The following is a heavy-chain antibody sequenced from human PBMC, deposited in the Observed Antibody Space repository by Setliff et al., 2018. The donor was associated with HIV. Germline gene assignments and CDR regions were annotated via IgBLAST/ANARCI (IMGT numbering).Heavy chain of an antibody. V-gene: IGHV4-4*07. CDR1: GGSISNFY. D-gene: IGHD3-22*01. J-gene: IGHJ4*02. CDR3: ARVRLTMIMMVDYFDQ. Sequence: PSETLSLTCSVSGGSISNFYWSWIRQPPGKGLEWVGHIYSTGDTNYNPSFKSRVTLSADTSKNQLSLSLTSVTAADTAVYYCARVRLTMIMMVDYFDQWGQGTLVTVSS. CDR2: IYSTGDT.